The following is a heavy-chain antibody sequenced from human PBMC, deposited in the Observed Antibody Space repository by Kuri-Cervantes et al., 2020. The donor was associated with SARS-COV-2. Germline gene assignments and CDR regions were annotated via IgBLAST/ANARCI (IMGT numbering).Heavy chain of an antibody. CDR3: ARGRVGEP. V-gene: IGHV4-34*01. D-gene: IGHD1-26*01. J-gene: IGHJ5*02. Sequence: SETLSLTCAVYGGSFSGYYWSWIRQPPGRGLEWIGEIYHSGSTNYNPSLKSRVTISVDTSKNQFSLKLSSVTAADTAVYYCARGRVGEPWGQGTLVTVSS. CDR2: IYHSGST. CDR1: GGSFSGYY.